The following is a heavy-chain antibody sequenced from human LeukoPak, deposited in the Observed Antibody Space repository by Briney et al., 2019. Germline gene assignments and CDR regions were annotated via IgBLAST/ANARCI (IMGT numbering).Heavy chain of an antibody. J-gene: IGHJ4*02. V-gene: IGHV4-59*12. D-gene: IGHD1-26*01. CDR2: IYYSGST. CDR1: GGSISNYY. CDR3: ARGSRYDFDY. Sequence: SETLSLTCTVSGGSISNYYWSWTRQPPGKGLEWIGYIYYSGSTNYNPSLKSRVTMSVDTSKNQFSLKLSSVTAADTAVYYCARGSRYDFDYWGQGTLATVSS.